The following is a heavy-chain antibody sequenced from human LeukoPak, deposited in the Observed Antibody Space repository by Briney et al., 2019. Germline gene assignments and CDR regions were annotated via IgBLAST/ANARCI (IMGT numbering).Heavy chain of an antibody. CDR3: ARVGMAVGATVDY. V-gene: IGHV3-21*01. CDR2: ISSSSSYI. Sequence: GGSLRLSCAASGFTFSSYGMNWVRQAPGKGLEWVSSISSSSSYIYYADSVKGRFTISRDNAKNSLYLQMNSLRAEDTAVYYCARVGMAVGATVDYWGQGILVTVSS. J-gene: IGHJ4*02. D-gene: IGHD1-26*01. CDR1: GFTFSSYG.